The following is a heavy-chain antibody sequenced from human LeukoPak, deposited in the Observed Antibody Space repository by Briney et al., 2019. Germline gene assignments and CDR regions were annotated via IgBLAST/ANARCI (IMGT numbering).Heavy chain of an antibody. D-gene: IGHD5-12*01. J-gene: IGHJ4*02. V-gene: IGHV5-51*01. CDR3: ARGISVANFDY. Sequence: GGALQISCKGSGYSFTSYWIGWGRRMPGKGVEWMGTIYPGDSDTRYSPSFQGQVTISADKSISTAYLQWSSLKASDTAMYYCARGISVANFDYWGQGTLVTVSS. CDR2: IYPGDSDT. CDR1: GYSFTSYW.